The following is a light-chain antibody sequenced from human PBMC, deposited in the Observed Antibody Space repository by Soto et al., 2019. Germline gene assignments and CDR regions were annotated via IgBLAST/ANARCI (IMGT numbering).Light chain of an antibody. CDR3: QQYGGSPPYT. CDR1: RSISSTY. CDR2: GAS. J-gene: IGKJ2*01. V-gene: IGKV3-20*01. Sequence: EIGLTQSPGTLSLSPGERATLSCRASRSISSTYLAWYQQKPGQAPRLLIYGASSRATGIPDRFSGSGSGTDFTLTISRLEPEDFAVYYCQQYGGSPPYTLGQGTKLEIK.